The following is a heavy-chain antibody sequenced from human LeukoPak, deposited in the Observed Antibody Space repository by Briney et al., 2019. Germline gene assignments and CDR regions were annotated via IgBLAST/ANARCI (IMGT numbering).Heavy chain of an antibody. V-gene: IGHV3-21*01. CDR3: ARGRYSSSYP. D-gene: IGHD6-6*01. CDR1: GFTFSSYS. CDR2: ISSSSSYI. J-gene: IGHJ5*02. Sequence: GGSLRLSCAASGFTFSSYSMNWVRQAPGKGLEWVSPISSSSSYIYYADSVKGRFTSSRDNAKNSLYLKMNSLRAEGTAVYYCARGRYSSSYPWGQGTLVTVSS.